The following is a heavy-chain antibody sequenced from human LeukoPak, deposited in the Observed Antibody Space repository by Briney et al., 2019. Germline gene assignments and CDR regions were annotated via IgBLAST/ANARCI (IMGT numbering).Heavy chain of an antibody. D-gene: IGHD4-17*01. J-gene: IGHJ4*02. CDR3: AKGRAPYGDYGVYYFDY. CDR1: GFTFSSYG. Sequence: GGSLRLSCAASGFTFSSYGMSWVRQAPGKGLEWVSAISGSGGSTYYADSVRGRFTISRDNSKNTLYLQMNSLRAEDTAVYYCAKGRAPYGDYGVYYFDYWGQGTLVTVSS. V-gene: IGHV3-23*01. CDR2: ISGSGGST.